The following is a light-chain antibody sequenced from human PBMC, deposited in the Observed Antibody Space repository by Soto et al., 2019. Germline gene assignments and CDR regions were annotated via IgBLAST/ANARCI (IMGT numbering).Light chain of an antibody. Sequence: QSALTQPDSVSGSPGQSITISCTGTSSDVGGYNYVSWYQQHPGKAPKLLIYDVSNRPSGASNRFSGSKSGNTASLTISGLQAEDEADCYCSSYTGSTTLHYVFGTGTKLTVL. CDR1: SSDVGGYNY. CDR2: DVS. V-gene: IGLV2-14*01. J-gene: IGLJ1*01. CDR3: SSYTGSTTLHYV.